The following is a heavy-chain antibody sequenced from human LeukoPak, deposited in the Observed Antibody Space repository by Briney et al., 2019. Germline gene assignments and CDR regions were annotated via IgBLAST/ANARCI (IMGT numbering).Heavy chain of an antibody. Sequence: GGSLRLSCAASGFTFNNFWMSWVRQAPGKGLEWVANIKEDGSAKYYVDSVKGRFTISRDNAKNSLYLQMNSLRAEDTAVYYCARDLIEDYYDSSGYQTVWGQGTLVTVSS. CDR2: IKEDGSAK. V-gene: IGHV3-7*01. CDR3: ARDLIEDYYDSSGYQTV. CDR1: GFTFNNFW. D-gene: IGHD3-22*01. J-gene: IGHJ4*02.